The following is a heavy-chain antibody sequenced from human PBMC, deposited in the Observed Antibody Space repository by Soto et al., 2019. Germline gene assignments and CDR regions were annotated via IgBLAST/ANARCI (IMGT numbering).Heavy chain of an antibody. Sequence: QVQLVQSGAEVKEPGASVKVSCKASGYTFTSYYLHLVRQAPAQGLERMGIINTRSGGTSDPQKSTGSVGMTRTTSTSTIYMARISLISEGTAVSCCARGGWSYRGGFDYWGQVTLVTVSS. D-gene: IGHD1-26*01. CDR1: GYTFTSYY. J-gene: IGHJ4*02. V-gene: IGHV1-46*01. CDR2: INTRSGGT. CDR3: ARGGWSYRGGFDY.